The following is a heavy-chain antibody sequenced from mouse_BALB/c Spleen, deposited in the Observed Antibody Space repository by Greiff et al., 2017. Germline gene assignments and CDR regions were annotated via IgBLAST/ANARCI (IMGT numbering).Heavy chain of an antibody. V-gene: IGHV5-17*02. D-gene: IGHD1-2*01. J-gene: IGHJ2*01. Sequence: EVMLVESGGGLVQPGGSRKLSCAASGFTFSSFGMHWVRQAPEKGLEWVAYISSGSSTLYYADTVKGRFTISRDNPKNTLFLQMTSLRSEDTAMYYCARSPANYFDYWGQGTTLTVSS. CDR2: ISSGSSTL. CDR3: ARSPANYFDY. CDR1: GFTFSSFG.